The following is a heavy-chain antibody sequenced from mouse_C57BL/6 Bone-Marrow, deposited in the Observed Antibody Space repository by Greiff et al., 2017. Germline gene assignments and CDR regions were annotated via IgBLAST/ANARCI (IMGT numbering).Heavy chain of an antibody. D-gene: IGHD2-3*01. Sequence: QVQLQQSGAELARPGASVKLSCKASGYTFTSYGISWVKQSTGQGLEWLGAIYPRSGSTYYNEKFKGKATLTADKSSSTAYIELRSLTSEDSAVDFCASGYDPIRAYWGQGTLVTVSA. CDR2: IYPRSGST. J-gene: IGHJ3*01. CDR3: ASGYDPIRAY. V-gene: IGHV1-81*01. CDR1: GYTFTSYG.